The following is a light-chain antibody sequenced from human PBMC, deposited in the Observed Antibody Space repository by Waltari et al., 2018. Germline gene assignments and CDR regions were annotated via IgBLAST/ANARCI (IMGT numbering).Light chain of an antibody. Sequence: LTQSPATLSLSPGERATLSCRASQGVSKFLAWFQQKPGQSPRLLVYDVSTRATGIPSRFSGSGPGPEFILTINSLEPEDFAVYYCQQYDRWPLTFGGGTKLEIK. CDR2: DVS. CDR1: QGVSKF. J-gene: IGKJ4*01. V-gene: IGKV3D-11*01. CDR3: QQYDRWPLT.